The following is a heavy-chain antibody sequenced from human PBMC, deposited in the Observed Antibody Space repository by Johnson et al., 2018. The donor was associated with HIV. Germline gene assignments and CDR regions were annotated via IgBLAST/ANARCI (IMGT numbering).Heavy chain of an antibody. V-gene: IGHV3-9*01. CDR3: AKDRYYVWGSYRQPLGNDEGLWAFDI. J-gene: IGHJ3*02. CDR1: GFTFSSYA. CDR2: ISWNSGSI. Sequence: VESGGGVVQPGRSLRLSCAASGFTFSSYAMHWVRQAPGKGLAWVSCISWNSGSIGFADSVKGPFTISSDNAKNSPSLQMNSVRAEDTAVYYCAKDRYYVWGSYRQPLGNDEGLWAFDIWGQGTMVTVSS. D-gene: IGHD3-16*02.